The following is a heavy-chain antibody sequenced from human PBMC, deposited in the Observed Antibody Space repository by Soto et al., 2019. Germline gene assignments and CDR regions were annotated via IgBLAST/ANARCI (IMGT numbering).Heavy chain of an antibody. CDR1: GFTFSNAW. V-gene: IGHV3-15*07. CDR2: IKSKTDGGTT. J-gene: IGHJ3*02. Sequence: PGGSLRLSCAASGFTFSNAWMNWVRQAPGKGLEWVGRIKSKTDGGTTDYAAPVKGRFTISRDDSKNTLYLQMNSLKTEDTAVYYCTTDIAPSTHYYYDSSGDAFDIWGQGTMVTVSS. CDR3: TTDIAPSTHYYYDSSGDAFDI. D-gene: IGHD3-22*01.